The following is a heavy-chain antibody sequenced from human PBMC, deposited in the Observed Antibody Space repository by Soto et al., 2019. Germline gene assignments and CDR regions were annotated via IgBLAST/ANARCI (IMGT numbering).Heavy chain of an antibody. Sequence: QVQLVQSGAEVKKPGSSVKVSCKASGGTFSSYAISWVRQTPGQGLAWMGVIIPIFGTANYAQKLQGRVTITADDSTSTAYMERSSLRSEATAVYYCARDRGAIADVAYVCWGQGTLVTVSS. CDR1: GGTFSSYA. CDR2: IIPIFGTA. J-gene: IGHJ4*02. V-gene: IGHV1-69*01. D-gene: IGHD2-15*01. CDR3: ARDRGAIADVAYVC.